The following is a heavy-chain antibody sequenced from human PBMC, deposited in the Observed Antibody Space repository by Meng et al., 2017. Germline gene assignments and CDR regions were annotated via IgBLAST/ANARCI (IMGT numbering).Heavy chain of an antibody. J-gene: IGHJ3*02. Sequence: GESLKISCAASGFTFSSYDMHWVCQATGKGLEWVSAVGTAGDTYYPGSVKGRFTISRENAKNSLYLQMNSLRAGDTAVYYCARGGYSYGLDAFDIWGQGTMVTVSS. CDR1: GFTFSSYD. D-gene: IGHD5-18*01. V-gene: IGHV3-13*01. CDR2: VGTAGDT. CDR3: ARGGYSYGLDAFDI.